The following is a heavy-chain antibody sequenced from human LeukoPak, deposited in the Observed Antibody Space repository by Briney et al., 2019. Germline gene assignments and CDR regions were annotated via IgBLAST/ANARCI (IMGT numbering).Heavy chain of an antibody. J-gene: IGHJ4*02. Sequence: GASVKVSCKASGGTFSSYAISWVRQAPGQGLEWMGGIIPIFGTANYAQKFQGRVTITADESTSTAYMELSSLRSEDTAVYYCAGVGIAVADGFDYWGQGTLVTVSS. D-gene: IGHD6-19*01. CDR2: IIPIFGTA. CDR3: AGVGIAVADGFDY. V-gene: IGHV1-69*13. CDR1: GGTFSSYA.